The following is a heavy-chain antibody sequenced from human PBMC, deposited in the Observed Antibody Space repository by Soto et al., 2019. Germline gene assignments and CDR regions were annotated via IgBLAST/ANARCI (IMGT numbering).Heavy chain of an antibody. D-gene: IGHD5-18*01. CDR2: IKQDGSEK. CDR3: ARDSRIQLWSPWYLDY. Sequence: GGSLRLSCEASGFTFSSYWMSWVRQAPGKGLEWVANIKQDGSEKYYVDSVKGRFTISRDNAKNSLYLQMNSLRAEDTAVYYCARDSRIQLWSPWYLDYWGQGTLVTVSS. V-gene: IGHV3-7*01. CDR1: GFTFSSYW. J-gene: IGHJ4*02.